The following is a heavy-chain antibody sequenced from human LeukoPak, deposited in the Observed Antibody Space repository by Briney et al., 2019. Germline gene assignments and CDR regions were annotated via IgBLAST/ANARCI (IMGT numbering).Heavy chain of an antibody. D-gene: IGHD6-19*01. J-gene: IGHJ4*02. CDR1: GETFIHNF. V-gene: IGHV4-34*01. CDR3: ARALPYFYGSITGPGTIDY. CDR2: INHSGST. Sequence: PSETLSLTCAVYGETFIHNFWTWIRQPPGKGLEWIGQINHSGSTYYNPSLKSRVTILVDTSKNQFSLKLTSVTAADTAVYYCARALPYFYGSITGPGTIDYWGQGILVTVSS.